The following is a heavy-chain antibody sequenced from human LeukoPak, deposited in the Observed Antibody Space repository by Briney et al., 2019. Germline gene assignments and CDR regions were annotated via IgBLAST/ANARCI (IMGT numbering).Heavy chain of an antibody. D-gene: IGHD2-15*01. J-gene: IGHJ6*03. V-gene: IGHV4-59*12. CDR2: LYYSGST. Sequence: SETLSLTCTVSGASISRYYWSWIRQPPGKGLEWIGYLYYSGSTNYDHSLKSRVTISVDTSKNQFSLKLRFVTAADTAVYYCARVRCSGGSCPYYYYYYYMDVWGKGTTVTVSS. CDR1: GASISRYY. CDR3: ARVRCSGGSCPYYYYYYYMDV.